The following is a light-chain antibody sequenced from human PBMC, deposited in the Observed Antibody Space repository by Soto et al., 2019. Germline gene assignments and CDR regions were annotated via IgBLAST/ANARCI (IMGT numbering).Light chain of an antibody. CDR3: QQYNIYPWT. Sequence: DIQMIQSPSTLSASVGDGVTITCRASQSISNRLAWYLQGPGKPPKHLIYDASPLASGAPSRFSGSGSGTEFTLTISSLQPDDFATYYCQQYNIYPWTFGQGTKV. J-gene: IGKJ1*01. V-gene: IGKV1-5*01. CDR1: QSISNR. CDR2: DAS.